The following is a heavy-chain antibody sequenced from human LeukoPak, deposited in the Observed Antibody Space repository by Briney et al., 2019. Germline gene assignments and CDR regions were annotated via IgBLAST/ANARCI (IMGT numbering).Heavy chain of an antibody. CDR1: GFXVSSNX. D-gene: IGHD3-10*01. Sequence: GGSLRLSCAASGFXVSSNXXXWXXXAXXXXXXXXXXXYSGGSTYYADSVKGRFTISRDNSKNTLYLQMNSLRAEDTAVYYCARAGAPDYYGSGSPFDYWGQGTLVTVSS. CDR3: ARAGAPDYYGSGSPFDY. J-gene: IGHJ4*02. CDR2: XYSGGST. V-gene: IGHV3-66*01.